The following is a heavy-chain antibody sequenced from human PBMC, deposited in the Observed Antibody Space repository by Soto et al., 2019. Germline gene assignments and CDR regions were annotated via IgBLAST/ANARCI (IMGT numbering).Heavy chain of an antibody. D-gene: IGHD1-26*01. V-gene: IGHV1-69*13. J-gene: IGHJ6*02. CDR1: GGTFSSYA. CDR3: ARSVREVGATRYYYGMDV. CDR2: IIPIFGTA. Sequence: ASVKVSCKASGGTFSSYAISWVRQAPGQGLEWMGGIIPIFGTANYAQKFQGRVTITADESTSTAYMELSSLRSEDTAVYYCARSVREVGATRYYYGMDVWGQGTTVTVSS.